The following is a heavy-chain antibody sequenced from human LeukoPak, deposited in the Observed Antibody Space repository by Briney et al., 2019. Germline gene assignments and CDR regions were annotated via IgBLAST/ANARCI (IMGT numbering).Heavy chain of an antibody. V-gene: IGHV5-51*01. Sequence: GESLKISCKASGYTFSTDWIAWVRQMPGKGLEWMGIIYPGDSATRYSPSFQGQVTISADKSINTAYLQWSSLKASDTAIYYCARHPFDWGPGTLVTVSS. CDR3: ARHPFD. CDR1: GYTFSTDW. CDR2: IYPGDSAT. J-gene: IGHJ4*02.